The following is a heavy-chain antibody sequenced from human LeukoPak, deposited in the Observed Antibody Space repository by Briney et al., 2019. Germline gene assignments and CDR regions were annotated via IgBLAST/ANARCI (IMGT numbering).Heavy chain of an antibody. V-gene: IGHV4-59*12. J-gene: IGHJ5*02. CDR1: GGSISSYY. CDR3: AREVSLISSIGDWFDP. D-gene: IGHD6-6*01. Sequence: SETLSLTCTVSGGSISSYYWSWIRQPPGKGLEWIGYIYYSGSTNYNPSLKSRVTISVDKSKNQFSLKVNSVTAADTAVYYCAREVSLISSIGDWFDPWGQGILVTVSS. CDR2: IYYSGST.